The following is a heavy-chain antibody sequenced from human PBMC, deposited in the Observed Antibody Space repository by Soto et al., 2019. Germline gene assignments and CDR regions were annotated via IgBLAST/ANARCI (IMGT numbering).Heavy chain of an antibody. D-gene: IGHD2-2*02. CDR2: IIPILGIA. J-gene: IGHJ4*02. CDR1: GGTFSSYT. V-gene: IGHV1-69*02. Sequence: QVQLVQSGAEVKKPGSSVKVSCKASGGTFSSYTISWVRQAPGQGLEWMGRIIPILGIANYAQKFQGRVTITADKAASTGYMELSSLRSEDTAVYYCAMEYCSSTSCYRDYWGQGTLVTVSS. CDR3: AMEYCSSTSCYRDY.